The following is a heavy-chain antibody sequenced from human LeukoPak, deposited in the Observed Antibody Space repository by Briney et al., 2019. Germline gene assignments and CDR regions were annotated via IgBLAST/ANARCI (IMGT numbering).Heavy chain of an antibody. J-gene: IGHJ6*03. CDR3: AKGSSSGSSPYYYYYYMDV. D-gene: IGHD6-19*01. CDR2: ISVIGGST. CDR1: GSTFSSYA. V-gene: IGHV3-23*01. Sequence: GGSLRLSRAASGSTFSSYAMSWVRQAPGKGLEWVSAISVIGGSTSYADSVKGRFTISRDNSKNTLYLQMNSLRAEDTAVYYCAKGSSSGSSPYYYYYYMDVWGKGTTVTVSS.